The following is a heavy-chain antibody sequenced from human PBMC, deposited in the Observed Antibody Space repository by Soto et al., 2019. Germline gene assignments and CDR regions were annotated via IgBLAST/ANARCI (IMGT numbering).Heavy chain of an antibody. CDR1: GFTFITSG. J-gene: IGHJ4*02. CDR2: IISVGRST. V-gene: IGHV3-74*01. Sequence: GGSLDLSFAPSGFTFITSGLTWVGQPPGKGLVWVSVIISVGRSTSYPDSGKGRFTISRDNAKNTLYLQMNSLRAEDTAVYYCARGNQLLPDKWGQGTLVTVSS. D-gene: IGHD2-2*01. CDR3: ARGNQLLPDK.